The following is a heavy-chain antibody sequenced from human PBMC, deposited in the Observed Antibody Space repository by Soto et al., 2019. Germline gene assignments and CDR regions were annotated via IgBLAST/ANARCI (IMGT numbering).Heavy chain of an antibody. Sequence: QVQLVQSGAEVKKPGASVKVSCKASGYTFTSYGISLVRQAPGQGLEWMGWISAYNGNTNYAQKLQGRVTMTTDTSTSTAYMELRSLRSDDTAVYYCARDRSLLLWFGESPFDYWGQGTLVTVSS. J-gene: IGHJ4*02. V-gene: IGHV1-18*04. CDR2: ISAYNGNT. CDR3: ARDRSLLLWFGESPFDY. CDR1: GYTFTSYG. D-gene: IGHD3-10*01.